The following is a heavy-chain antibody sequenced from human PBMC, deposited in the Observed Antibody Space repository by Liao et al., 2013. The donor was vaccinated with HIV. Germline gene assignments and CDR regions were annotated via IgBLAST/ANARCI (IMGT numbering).Heavy chain of an antibody. CDR2: IHTSGRT. D-gene: IGHD5-12*01. CDR1: GGSIRSYY. V-gene: IGHV4-4*07. Sequence: QVQLQESGPGLVKPSETLSLTCTVSGGSIRSYYWSWIRQPAGKGLEWIGRIHTSGRTKYRSSLQSRVTMSIDTSKNQFSLRLTSVTAADTAVYYCARLRGYSGYLLEYFYYMDVWGKGTTVTVSS. CDR3: ARLRGYSGYLLEYFYYMDV. J-gene: IGHJ6*03.